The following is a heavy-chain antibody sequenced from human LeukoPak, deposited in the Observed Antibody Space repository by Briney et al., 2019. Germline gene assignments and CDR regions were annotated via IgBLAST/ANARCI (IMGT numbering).Heavy chain of an antibody. CDR2: KNPNSGNT. Sequence: GASVKVSCKASGYTFTSYDINWVRQATGQGLEGMGWKNPNSGNTGYAPKFQGRITMTQNPSNSTAYMELSRLRSEAPAVYYCARGPTNSGYDFPFGYWGQGTLVTVSS. D-gene: IGHD5-12*01. J-gene: IGHJ4*01. CDR1: GYTFTSYD. CDR3: ARGPTNSGYDFPFGY. V-gene: IGHV1-8*01.